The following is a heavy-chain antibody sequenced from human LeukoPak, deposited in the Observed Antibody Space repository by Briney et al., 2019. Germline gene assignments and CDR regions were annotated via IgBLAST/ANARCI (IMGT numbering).Heavy chain of an antibody. V-gene: IGHV3-33*01. J-gene: IGHJ4*02. CDR1: GFTFSSYG. Sequence: GGSLRLSCAASGFTFSSYGMHWVRQAPGKGLEWVAVIWYDGGNKYYADSVKGRFTISRDNSKNTLDVQMNSLRAEDTAVYYCARDPYYYGSGIWGYFDYWGQGTLVTVSS. CDR3: ARDPYYYGSGIWGYFDY. D-gene: IGHD3-10*01. CDR2: IWYDGGNK.